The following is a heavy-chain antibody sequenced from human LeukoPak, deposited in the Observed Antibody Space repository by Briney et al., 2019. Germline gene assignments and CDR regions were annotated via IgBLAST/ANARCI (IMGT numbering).Heavy chain of an antibody. CDR3: ARRNYGSESYSRLDY. Sequence: ASVKVSCKASGYTFTNYPMNWVRQAPGQGLEWMGWMNPKSGNTGYAQKFQGRITMTSDTSISTAYMQLSSLRSEDTAVYYCARRNYGSESYSRLDYWGQGSLVTVSS. D-gene: IGHD3-10*01. J-gene: IGHJ4*02. CDR2: MNPKSGNT. CDR1: GYTFTNYP. V-gene: IGHV1-8*02.